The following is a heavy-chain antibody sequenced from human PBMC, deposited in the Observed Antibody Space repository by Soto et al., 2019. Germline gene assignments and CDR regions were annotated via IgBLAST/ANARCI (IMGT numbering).Heavy chain of an antibody. Sequence: QLQLQESGPGLVKPSETLSLTCTVSGGSISSSSYYWGWIRQPPGKGLEWIGSIYYSGSTYYNPSLKSRVPISVDTSKNQFSLKLSSVTAADTAVYYCARRNYYDFWSGYLDYWGQGTLVTVSS. J-gene: IGHJ4*02. CDR1: GGSISSSSYY. CDR2: IYYSGST. CDR3: ARRNYYDFWSGYLDY. D-gene: IGHD3-3*01. V-gene: IGHV4-39*01.